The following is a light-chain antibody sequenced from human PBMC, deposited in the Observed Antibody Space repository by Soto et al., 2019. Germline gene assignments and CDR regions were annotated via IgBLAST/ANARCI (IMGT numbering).Light chain of an antibody. CDR1: SSNIGAGYD. Sequence: QLVLTQPPSVSGAPGQRVTISCTGSSSNIGAGYDVHWYQQLPGTAPKLLIYGNSNRPSGVPDRFSGSKSGTSASLAITGLQAEDEADYYCQSYDSSLVVFGGGTKHTVL. CDR3: QSYDSSLVV. J-gene: IGLJ2*01. CDR2: GNS. V-gene: IGLV1-40*01.